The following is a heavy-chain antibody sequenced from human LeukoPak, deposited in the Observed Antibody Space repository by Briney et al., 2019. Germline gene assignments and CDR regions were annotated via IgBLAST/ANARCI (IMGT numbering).Heavy chain of an antibody. V-gene: IGHV3-23*01. CDR2: ISNSGGNT. D-gene: IGHD3-3*01. CDR3: AKDGGI. Sequence: PGGSLRLSCAASGFTFTTYAMTWVRQAPGKGLEWVSAISNSGGNTYYADSVKGRFTVSRDNSKNTLYLQMSSLRAEDTAVYYCAKDGGIWGQGTMVTVSS. CDR1: GFTFTTYA. J-gene: IGHJ3*02.